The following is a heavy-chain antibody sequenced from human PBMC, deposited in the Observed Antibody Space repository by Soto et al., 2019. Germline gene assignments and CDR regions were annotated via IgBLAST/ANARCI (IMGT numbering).Heavy chain of an antibody. Sequence: EVQLLESGGGLVQPGGSLRLSCAASGFTFSSYAMSWVRQAPGKGQEWVSVISGSGGSTYYADSVKGRFTISRDNSKNPLYLQMNSLRAEDTAVYYCAKRGSGSQFDYWGQGTLVTVSS. CDR2: ISGSGGST. J-gene: IGHJ4*02. CDR1: GFTFSSYA. V-gene: IGHV3-23*01. D-gene: IGHD1-26*01. CDR3: AKRGSGSQFDY.